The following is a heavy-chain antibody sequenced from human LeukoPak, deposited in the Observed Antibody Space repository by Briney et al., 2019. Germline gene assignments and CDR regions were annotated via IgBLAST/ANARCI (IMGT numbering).Heavy chain of an antibody. J-gene: IGHJ4*02. D-gene: IGHD2/OR15-2a*01. CDR3: ARHDRIIASPLV. Sequence: SETLSLTCIVSGGSISSSSYNWGWIRQPPGKGLEWIGSIYYSGTTYYYPSLKSRLTISVDTSKNQFSLNLSSVTAADTAVYYCARHDRIIASPLVWGQGILVTVSS. V-gene: IGHV4-39*01. CDR1: GGSISSSSYN. CDR2: IYYSGTT.